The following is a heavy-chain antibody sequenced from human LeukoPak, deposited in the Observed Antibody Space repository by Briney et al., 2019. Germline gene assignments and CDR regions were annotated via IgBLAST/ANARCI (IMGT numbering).Heavy chain of an antibody. V-gene: IGHV4-34*01. CDR2: INHSGST. Sequence: SETPSLTCAVYGGSFNGYYWTWIRQPPGKGLEWIGEINHSGSTIYNPSLKNRVTMSVDTSNSHFSLKVTSVTAADTAVYYCARGKYCSGASCSPPLDFWGQGTLVTVSS. CDR3: ARGKYCSGASCSPPLDF. CDR1: GGSFNGYY. D-gene: IGHD2-15*01. J-gene: IGHJ4*02.